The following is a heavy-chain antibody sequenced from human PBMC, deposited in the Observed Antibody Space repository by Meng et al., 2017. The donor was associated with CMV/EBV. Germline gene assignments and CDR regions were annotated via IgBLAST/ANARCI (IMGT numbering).Heavy chain of an antibody. J-gene: IGHJ6*02. Sequence: ASVTVSCKASGYSFSTFGITWVRQAPGQGLEWMGWISDHSRNTNYARKFEGRVTMTTDASTTTAYMDLRDLRFDDTAVYYCARARVDDVLTGYLPQGDVYYYGMDVWGLGTTVTVSS. CDR3: ARARVDDVLTGYLPQGDVYYYGMDV. CDR2: ISDHSRNT. V-gene: IGHV1-18*01. CDR1: GYSFSTFG. D-gene: IGHD3-9*01.